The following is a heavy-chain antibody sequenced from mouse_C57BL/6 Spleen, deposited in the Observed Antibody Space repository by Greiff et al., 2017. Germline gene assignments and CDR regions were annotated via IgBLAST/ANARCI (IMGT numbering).Heavy chain of an antibody. V-gene: IGHV5-6*01. CDR2: ISSGGSYT. Sequence: VQLKESGGDLVKPGGSLKLSCAASGFTFSSYGMSWVRQTPDKRLEWVATISSGGSYTYYPDSVKGRFTISRDNAKNTLYLQMSSLKSEDTAMYYCARLTTVVARDWYFDVWGTGTTVTVSS. CDR1: GFTFSSYG. CDR3: ARLTTVVARDWYFDV. D-gene: IGHD1-1*01. J-gene: IGHJ1*03.